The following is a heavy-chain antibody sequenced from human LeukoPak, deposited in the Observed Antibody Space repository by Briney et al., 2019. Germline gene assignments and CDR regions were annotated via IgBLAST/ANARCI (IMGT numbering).Heavy chain of an antibody. CDR3: ARGSRYHDWLSPLDS. V-gene: IGHV1-2*02. J-gene: IGHJ4*02. CDR2: LNPQTGDT. D-gene: IGHD3-9*01. CDR1: GFTFSNYN. Sequence: GGSLRLSCVASGFTFSNYNMNWVRQAPGKGLEWMGWLNPQTGDTHFAQKFQGRVTFTRDTSISTAYMAMSRLRSDDTAVFYCARGSRYHDWLSPLDSWGQGTLVTVSS.